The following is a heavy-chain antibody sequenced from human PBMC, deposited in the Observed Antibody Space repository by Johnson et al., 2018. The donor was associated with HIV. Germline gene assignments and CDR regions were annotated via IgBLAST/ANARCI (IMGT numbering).Heavy chain of an antibody. Sequence: VQLVESGGGLVQPGGSLRLSCAASGFTFSSYDMHWVRQATGKGLEWVSAIGTACDTYYPGSVKGRFTISRENAKNSLYLQMNSLRAGDTAVYYCARGDYGGNLDAFDIWGQGTMVTVSS. CDR1: GFTFSSYD. D-gene: IGHD4-23*01. J-gene: IGHJ3*02. CDR3: ARGDYGGNLDAFDI. CDR2: IGTACDT. V-gene: IGHV3-13*01.